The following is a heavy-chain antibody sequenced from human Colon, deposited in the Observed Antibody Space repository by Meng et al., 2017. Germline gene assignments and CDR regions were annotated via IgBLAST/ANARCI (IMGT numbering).Heavy chain of an antibody. J-gene: IGHJ5*02. CDR3: ARYRYDSSSYSNFFDP. CDR2: MHYSGIA. D-gene: IGHD3-22*01. CDR1: GASNSSEAFY. Sequence: QAQLQGSGPGLVKPSQTLSLTCTGSGASNSSEAFYWGWIRQHPGKGLEWIGYMHYSGIANYNPSLNSRIAISVDTSKNHFSLKLSSVTAADTAVYYCARYRYDSSSYSNFFDPWGQGTLVTVSS. V-gene: IGHV4-31*03.